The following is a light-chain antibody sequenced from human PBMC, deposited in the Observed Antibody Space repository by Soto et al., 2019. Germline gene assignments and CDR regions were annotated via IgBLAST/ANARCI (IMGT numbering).Light chain of an antibody. V-gene: IGLV2-14*01. Sequence: QSALTQPASVSGSPGQSITISCTGNSSDVGGYNYVSWYQQHPGKAPKLMIYDVSNRPSGVSNRLSGSKSGNTASLTISGLQAEDEADYYCSSYTSSSTLYGFGTGTKVTVL. CDR1: SSDVGGYNY. CDR3: SSYTSSSTLYG. J-gene: IGLJ1*01. CDR2: DVS.